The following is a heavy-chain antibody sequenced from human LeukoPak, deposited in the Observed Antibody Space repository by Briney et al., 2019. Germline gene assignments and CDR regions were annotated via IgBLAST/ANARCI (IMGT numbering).Heavy chain of an antibody. CDR3: TRDYNYRMDV. V-gene: IGHV3-74*01. CDR1: GFTFSDNW. J-gene: IGHJ6*04. Sequence: PGGSLRLSCAASGFTFSDNWMHWVRQAPGKGLVWVSRIEGDGTGTVYADSVKGRFTISRDNAKNTLYLQMNSLRAEDTAVYYCTRDYNYRMDVWGKGTTVTVSS. CDR2: IEGDGTGT.